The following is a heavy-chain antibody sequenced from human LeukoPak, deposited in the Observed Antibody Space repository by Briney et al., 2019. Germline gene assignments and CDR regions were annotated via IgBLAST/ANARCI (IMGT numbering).Heavy chain of an antibody. V-gene: IGHV3-23*01. D-gene: IGHD4-23*01. CDR3: AKDILRWSFDY. Sequence: PGGSLRLSCAASGFTFSRSAMSWVRQAPGKGPEWVSGIGGNSKTHYADSVEGRFTISRDSSRNILYLQMNNLRVEDTAIYYCAKDILRWSFDYWGQGTLVTVSS. CDR2: IGGNSKT. J-gene: IGHJ4*02. CDR1: GFTFSRSA.